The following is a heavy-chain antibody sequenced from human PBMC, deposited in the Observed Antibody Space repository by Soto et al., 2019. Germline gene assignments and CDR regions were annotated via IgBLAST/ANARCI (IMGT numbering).Heavy chain of an antibody. Sequence: GGSLRLSCAASGFTFSSYAMSWVRQAPGKGLEWVSAISGSGGSTYYADSVKGRFTISRDNSKNTLYLQMNSLRAEDTAVYYCAKGGGVVPAVYYGMDVWGQGTTVTVSS. D-gene: IGHD2-2*01. CDR2: ISGSGGST. CDR1: GFTFSSYA. J-gene: IGHJ6*02. V-gene: IGHV3-23*01. CDR3: AKGGGVVPAVYYGMDV.